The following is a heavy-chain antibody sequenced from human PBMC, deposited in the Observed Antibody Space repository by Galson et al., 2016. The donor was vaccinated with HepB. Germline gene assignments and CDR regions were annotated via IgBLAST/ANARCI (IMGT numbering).Heavy chain of an antibody. J-gene: IGHJ4*03. D-gene: IGHD2-8*01. CDR3: TRDPPDRWSMID. CDR1: GFTVNSCG. V-gene: IGHV3-30*03. CDR2: HGDNGDRQ. Sequence: SLRLSCAASGFTVNSCGMHWVRQAAGKGLEWVAYHGDNGDRQLYADAVRGRFTVSGDNARNTLVLQMNNLRIEDTALYYCTRDPPDRWSMIDWGQGTPVTVSS.